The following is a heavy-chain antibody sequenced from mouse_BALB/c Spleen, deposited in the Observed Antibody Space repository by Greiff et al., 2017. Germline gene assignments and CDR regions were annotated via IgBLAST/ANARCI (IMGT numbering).Heavy chain of an antibody. V-gene: IGHV2-4-1*01. CDR3: ARNGGNYAYYAMDY. CDR1: GFSLTSYG. J-gene: IGHJ4*01. CDR2: IWSGGST. Sequence: VKVVESGPGLVQPSQSLSITCTVSGFSLTSYGVHWVRQSPGKGLEWLGVIWSGGSTDYNAAFISRLSISKDNSKSQVFFKMNSLQADDTAIYYCARNGGNYAYYAMDYWGQGTSVTVSS. D-gene: IGHD2-1*01.